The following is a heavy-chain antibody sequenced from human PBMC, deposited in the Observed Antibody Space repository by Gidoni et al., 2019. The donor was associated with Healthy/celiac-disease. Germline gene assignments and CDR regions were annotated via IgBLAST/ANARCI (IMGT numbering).Heavy chain of an antibody. CDR2: IKQDGSEK. CDR3: ARRGYYDSSGYYYIFDY. V-gene: IGHV3-7*01. D-gene: IGHD3-22*01. CDR1: GFTFSSYW. J-gene: IGHJ4*02. Sequence: EVQLVESGGGLVQPGGSLRLPCAASGFTFSSYWMSWVRQAPGKGLEWVANIKQDGSEKYYVDSVKGRFTISRENAKNSLYLQMNSLRAEDTAVYYCARRGYYDSSGYYYIFDYWGQGTLVTVSS.